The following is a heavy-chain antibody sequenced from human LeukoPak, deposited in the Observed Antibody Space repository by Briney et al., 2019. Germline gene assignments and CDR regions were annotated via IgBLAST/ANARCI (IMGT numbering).Heavy chain of an antibody. V-gene: IGHV3-30*02. J-gene: IGHJ4*02. D-gene: IGHD6-19*01. Sequence: GGSLRLSCAASGFTFSNFGRSWVRQAPGKGLEWAAFIGCEGCNKYYADTVKGGFTISRDTSKNTLYLQMNSLRDADTPVYYCAKDGRGWANYYFDYWGQGTLVTVSS. CDR2: IGCEGCNK. CDR3: AKDGRGWANYYFDY. CDR1: GFTFSNFG.